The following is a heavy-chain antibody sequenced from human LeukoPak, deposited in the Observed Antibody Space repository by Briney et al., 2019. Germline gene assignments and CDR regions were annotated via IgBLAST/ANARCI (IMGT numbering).Heavy chain of an antibody. D-gene: IGHD2-2*01. CDR3: ARTPRKYCTSTTCYPDY. CDR2: ISGSDDTT. J-gene: IGHJ4*02. V-gene: IGHV3-23*01. Sequence: PGGSLRLSCAASGFTFSSYAMSWVRLAPGKGLEWVSTISGSDDTTYYADSVRGRFTVSRDNSKSTLYQHMNTLSADNTAVYYCARTPRKYCTSTTCYPDYWGQGTLVTVSS. CDR1: GFTFSSYA.